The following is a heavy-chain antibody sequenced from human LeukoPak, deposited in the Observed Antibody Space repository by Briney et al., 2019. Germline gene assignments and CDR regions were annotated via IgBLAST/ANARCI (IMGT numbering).Heavy chain of an antibody. Sequence: PSETLSLTCTVSGGSISSSSYYWGWIRQPPGKGLEWIGEINHSGSTNYNPSLRSRVTISVDTSKNQFSLKLTSVAAADTAVYYCARDPQNYSDSSAFDFWGQGTLVTVSS. D-gene: IGHD3-22*01. CDR1: GGSISSSSYY. CDR3: ARDPQNYSDSSAFDF. CDR2: INHSGST. J-gene: IGHJ4*02. V-gene: IGHV4-39*07.